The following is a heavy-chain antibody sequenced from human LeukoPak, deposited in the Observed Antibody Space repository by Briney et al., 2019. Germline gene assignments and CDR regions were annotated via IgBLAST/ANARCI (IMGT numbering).Heavy chain of an antibody. J-gene: IGHJ3*02. D-gene: IGHD3-9*01. CDR2: ISSSSSYI. CDR3: ARWGSLTLIDAFDI. CDR1: GFTFSSYS. V-gene: IGHV3-21*01. Sequence: GGSLRLSCAASGFTFSSYSMTWVRQAPGKGLEWVSSISSSSSYIYYADSVKGRFTISRDNAKNSLYLQMNSLRAEDTAVYYCARWGSLTLIDAFDIWGQGTMVTVSS.